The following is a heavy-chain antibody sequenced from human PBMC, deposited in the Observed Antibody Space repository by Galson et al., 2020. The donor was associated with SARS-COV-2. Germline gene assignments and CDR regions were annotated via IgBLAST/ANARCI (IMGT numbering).Heavy chain of an antibody. J-gene: IGHJ6*02. CDR3: ARDQAVAGTGNYYYGMDV. V-gene: IGHV3-11*01. CDR2: ISSSGSTI. D-gene: IGHD6-19*01. Sequence: MSWIRQAPGKGLEWVSYISSSGSTIYYADSVKGRFTISRDNAKNSLYLQMNSLRAEDTAVYYCARDQAVAGTGNYYYGMDVWGQGTTVTVSS.